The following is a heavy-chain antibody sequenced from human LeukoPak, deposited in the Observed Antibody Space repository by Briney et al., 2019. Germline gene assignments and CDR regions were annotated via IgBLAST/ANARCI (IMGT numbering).Heavy chain of an antibody. J-gene: IGHJ3*02. V-gene: IGHV5-51*01. CDR1: GYSFTSYW. CDR3: ARVTAYYGSSGYYAPGAFDI. D-gene: IGHD3-22*01. Sequence: GESLKISCKGSGYSFTSYWIGWVRQMPGKGLEWMGIIYPGDSDTRYSPSFQGQVTISADKSISTAYLQWSSLKASDTTMYYCARVTAYYGSSGYYAPGAFDIWGQGTMVTVSS. CDR2: IYPGDSDT.